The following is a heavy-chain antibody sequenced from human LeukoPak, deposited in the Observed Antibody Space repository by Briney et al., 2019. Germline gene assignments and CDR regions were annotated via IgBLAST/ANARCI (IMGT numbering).Heavy chain of an antibody. D-gene: IGHD3-22*01. J-gene: IGHJ4*02. CDR1: GFTFSSYA. Sequence: GRSLRLSCAASGFTFSSYAMHWVRQAPGKGLEWVAVISYDGSNKYYADSVKGRFTISRDNSKNTLYLQMNSLRAEDTAVYYCARASGYYYPKSHYFDYWGQGTLVTVS. CDR2: ISYDGSNK. CDR3: ARASGYYYPKSHYFDY. V-gene: IGHV3-30*04.